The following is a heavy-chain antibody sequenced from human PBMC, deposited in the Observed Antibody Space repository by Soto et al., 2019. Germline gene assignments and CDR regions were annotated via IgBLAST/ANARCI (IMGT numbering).Heavy chain of an antibody. J-gene: IGHJ6*03. D-gene: IGHD6-13*01. CDR3: ARLRSSSSWDLRNYYYYYMDV. CDR1: GFTVSSNY. Sequence: GGSLRLSCAASGFTVSSNYMSWVRQAPGKGLEWVSVIYSGGSTYYADSVKGRFTISRDNSKNTLYLQMNSLRAEDTAVYYCARLRSSSSWDLRNYYYYYMDVWGKGTTVTVSS. V-gene: IGHV3-66*01. CDR2: IYSGGST.